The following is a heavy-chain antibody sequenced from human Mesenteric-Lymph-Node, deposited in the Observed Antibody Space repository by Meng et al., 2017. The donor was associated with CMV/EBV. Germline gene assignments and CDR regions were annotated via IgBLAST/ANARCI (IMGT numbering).Heavy chain of an antibody. V-gene: IGHV3-30*02. Sequence: GGSLRLSCDASGFTFSAYGMHWVRQPPGKGLEWVAFIRYDGINDDYADSVKGRFTISRDNAKNSLYLQMNSLRAEDTAVYYCARGTRFVEPQCGMGVWGQGTTVTVSS. CDR1: GFTFSAYG. CDR3: ARGTRFVEPQCGMGV. J-gene: IGHJ6*02. D-gene: IGHD3-16*01. CDR2: IRYDGIND.